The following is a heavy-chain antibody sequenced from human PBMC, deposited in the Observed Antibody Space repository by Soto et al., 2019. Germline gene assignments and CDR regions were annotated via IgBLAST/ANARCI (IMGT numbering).Heavy chain of an antibody. CDR2: IGDSGAST. CDR1: GFSFSSFA. D-gene: IGHD1-26*01. CDR3: AKGVELAV. J-gene: IGHJ6*04. Sequence: EVLLLESGGGLVQPGGSLRLSCEASGFSFSSFAMNWVRQAPGKGLEWVSAIGDSGASTYYADSVKGRFTNSRDNSRNTLYLQLNSLRAEDTAVYYCAKGVELAVWGNGTTVTVSS. V-gene: IGHV3-23*01.